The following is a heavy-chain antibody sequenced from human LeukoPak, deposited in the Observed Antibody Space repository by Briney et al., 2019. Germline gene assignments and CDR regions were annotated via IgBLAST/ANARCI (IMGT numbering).Heavy chain of an antibody. V-gene: IGHV1-69*13. Sequence: SVKVSCKASGGTSSSYAISWVRQAPGQGLEWMGGIIPIFGTANYAQKFQGRVTITADESTSTAYMELSSLRSEDTAVYYCASGKVGYYYGMDVWGQGTTVTVSS. CDR2: IIPIFGTA. CDR1: GGTSSSYA. CDR3: ASGKVGYYYGMDV. J-gene: IGHJ6*02. D-gene: IGHD4-23*01.